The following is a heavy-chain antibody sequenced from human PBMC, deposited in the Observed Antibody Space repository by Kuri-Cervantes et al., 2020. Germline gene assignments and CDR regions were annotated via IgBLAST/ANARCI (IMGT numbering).Heavy chain of an antibody. Sequence: GESLKVSCAASGFTFSSYSMNWVRQAPGKGLEWVSSISSSSSYIYYADSVKGRFTISRDNSKNTLYLQMNSLRAEDTAVYYCARDFSVTNPFSFDYWGQGTLVTVSS. CDR3: ARDFSVTNPFSFDY. CDR2: ISSSSSYI. J-gene: IGHJ4*02. V-gene: IGHV3-21*01. D-gene: IGHD2-21*02. CDR1: GFTFSSYS.